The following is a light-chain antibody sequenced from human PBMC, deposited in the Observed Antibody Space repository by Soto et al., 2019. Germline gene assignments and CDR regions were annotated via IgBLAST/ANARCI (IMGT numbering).Light chain of an antibody. CDR1: SSDVGGYNS. J-gene: IGLJ3*02. Sequence: QSALTQPRSVSGSPEQSVTISCTGTSSDVGGYNSVSWYQQHPGKAPKLIIHDVSQRPLGVPDRFSGSKSGNTASLTISGLQADDEADYYCCSYGGSYTWVFGGGTKVTVL. CDR2: DVS. CDR3: CSYGGSYTWV. V-gene: IGLV2-11*01.